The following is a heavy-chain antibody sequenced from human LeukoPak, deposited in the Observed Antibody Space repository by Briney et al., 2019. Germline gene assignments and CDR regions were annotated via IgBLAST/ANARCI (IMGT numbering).Heavy chain of an antibody. D-gene: IGHD3-16*01. Sequence: SETLSLTCAVYGGSFSGYYWSWIRQPPGKGLEWIGEINHSGSTNYNPSLKSRVTTSVDTSKNQFSLKLSSVTAADTAVYYCARGGGLEFDYWGQGTLVTVSS. CDR2: INHSGST. V-gene: IGHV4-34*01. CDR3: ARGGGLEFDY. CDR1: GGSFSGYY. J-gene: IGHJ4*02.